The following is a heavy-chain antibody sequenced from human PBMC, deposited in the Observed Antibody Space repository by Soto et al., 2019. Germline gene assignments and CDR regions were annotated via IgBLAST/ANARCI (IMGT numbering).Heavy chain of an antibody. D-gene: IGHD3-16*01. Sequence: PSETLSLTCTVSGGSISSGGYYWSWIRQHPGKGLEWIGDIYYSGSTYYNPSLKSRVTISVDTSKNQFSLKLSSVTAADTAVYYCARDWGRDGCFDHWGQGTLVTVSS. CDR3: ARDWGRDGCFDH. J-gene: IGHJ4*02. CDR2: IYYSGST. CDR1: GGSISSGGYY. V-gene: IGHV4-31*03.